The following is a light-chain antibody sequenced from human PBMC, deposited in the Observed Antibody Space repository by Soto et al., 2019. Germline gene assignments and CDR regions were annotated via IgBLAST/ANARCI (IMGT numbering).Light chain of an antibody. V-gene: IGKV1-5*03. CDR2: KAS. CDR3: QQYDAYPLT. CDR1: QSIRNW. Sequence: DIQITQSPSTLSASVGDRVTITCRASQSIRNWLAWYRQKPGKAPKLLIYKASSLASGVPSGFSGSGSGTEFTRSISSLQPDDVETDFCQQYDAYPLTFGGGTKVDIK. J-gene: IGKJ4*01.